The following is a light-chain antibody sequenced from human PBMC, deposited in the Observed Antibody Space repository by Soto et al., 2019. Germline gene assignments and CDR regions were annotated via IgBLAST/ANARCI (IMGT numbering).Light chain of an antibody. CDR2: RNN. J-gene: IGLJ2*01. CDR1: SSNIGSYY. Sequence: QSVLTQPPSASGTPGQRVTISCSGSSSNIGSYYVYWYQQLPGTAPKLLIYRNNQRPSGVPDRFSGSKSGTSASLAISGLRSGDEADYYCAAWDDSLSGVVFGGGTKRTVL. CDR3: AAWDDSLSGVV. V-gene: IGLV1-47*01.